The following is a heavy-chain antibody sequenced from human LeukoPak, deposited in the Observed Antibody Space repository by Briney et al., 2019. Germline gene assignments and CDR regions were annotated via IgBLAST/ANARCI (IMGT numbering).Heavy chain of an antibody. Sequence: PGGSLRLSCAASGLTVSSNFMSWVRQAPGKGLEWVSMIYRGGRTDYADSVKGRFTISRDNSKNTLYLQMNSLRAADTAMYYCARGGAGNCGGACYLNWFDPWGQGTLVTVSS. V-gene: IGHV3-53*01. D-gene: IGHD2-21*02. J-gene: IGHJ5*02. CDR3: ARGGAGNCGGACYLNWFDP. CDR2: IYRGGRT. CDR1: GLTVSSNF.